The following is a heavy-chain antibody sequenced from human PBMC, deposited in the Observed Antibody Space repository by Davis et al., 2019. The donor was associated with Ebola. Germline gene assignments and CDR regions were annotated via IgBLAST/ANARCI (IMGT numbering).Heavy chain of an antibody. D-gene: IGHD2-15*01. CDR1: GGTFSSYT. CDR2: IIPILGIA. CDR3: ARVGYCSGGSCYFYDY. V-gene: IGHV1-69*02. J-gene: IGHJ4*02. Sequence: SVKVSCKASGGTFSSYTISWVRQAPGQGLEWMGRIIPILGIANYAQKFQGRVTMTRDTSISTAYMELSRLRSDDTAVYYCARVGYCSGGSCYFYDYWGQGTLVTVSS.